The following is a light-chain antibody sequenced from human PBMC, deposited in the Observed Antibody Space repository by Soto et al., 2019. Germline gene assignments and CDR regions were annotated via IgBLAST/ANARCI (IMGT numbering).Light chain of an antibody. V-gene: IGKV2-30*01. CDR2: KVS. CDR1: QSLLSSDGDTF. CDR3: MQGTHWPPWT. Sequence: DVVMTQSPLSLPVTLGQPASISCRSSQSLLSSDGDTFLNWFHRRPGQSPRRLIYKVSNRDSGVPDRFSGSGSGTNFTLTISRVEAEDVGVYYCMQGTHWPPWTFGQGNKVEI. J-gene: IGKJ1*01.